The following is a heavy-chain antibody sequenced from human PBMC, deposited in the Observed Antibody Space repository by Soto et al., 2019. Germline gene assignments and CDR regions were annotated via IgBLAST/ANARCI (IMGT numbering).Heavy chain of an antibody. D-gene: IGHD6-6*01. CDR2: IYYSGST. Sequence: PSGTLSLTRTSCGDSISSYDGSWIRQPPGKGLEWIGYIYYSGSTNYNPSLKSRVTISVDTSKNQFSLKLSSVTAADTAVYYCAKSYSSYDFDWFDPWGQGTLVTVSS. J-gene: IGHJ5*02. CDR1: GDSISSYD. CDR3: AKSYSSYDFDWFDP. V-gene: IGHV4-59*01.